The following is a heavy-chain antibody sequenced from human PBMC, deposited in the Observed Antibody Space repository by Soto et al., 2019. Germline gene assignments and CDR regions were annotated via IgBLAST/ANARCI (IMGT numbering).Heavy chain of an antibody. CDR1: GGTFGSYA. D-gene: IGHD6-13*01. CDR2: IIPIFGTA. V-gene: IGHV1-69*13. CDR3: ARVTSSSWFPGGYYYYGMDV. Sequence: SVKVSCKASGGTFGSYAISWVRQAPGQGLEWMGGIIPIFGTANYAQKFQGRVTITADESTSTAYMELSSLRSEDTAVYYCARVTSSSWFPGGYYYYGMDVWGQGTTVTVSS. J-gene: IGHJ6*02.